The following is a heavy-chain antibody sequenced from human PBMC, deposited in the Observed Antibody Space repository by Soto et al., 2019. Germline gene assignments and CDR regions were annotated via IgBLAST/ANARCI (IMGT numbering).Heavy chain of an antibody. J-gene: IGHJ4*02. V-gene: IGHV3-72*01. CDR2: TRNKANSYTT. Sequence: EVQLMESGGGLVQPGGSLRLSCAASGFTFSDHYMDWVRQAPGKGLEWVGRTRNKANSYTTEYAASVKGRFTISRDDSKNSLYLQMNSLKTEDTAVYYCARVDDSSGYYLDYWGQGTLVTVSS. D-gene: IGHD3-22*01. CDR1: GFTFSDHY. CDR3: ARVDDSSGYYLDY.